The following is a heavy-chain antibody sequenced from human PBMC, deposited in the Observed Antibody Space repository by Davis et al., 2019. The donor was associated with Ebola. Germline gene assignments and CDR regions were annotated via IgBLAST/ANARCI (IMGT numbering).Heavy chain of an antibody. CDR1: GFTSSSYG. V-gene: IGHV3-30*18. CDR2: ISYDGSSK. Sequence: PGGSLRLSCASSGFTSSSYGMHWVRQAPGKGLEWVAIISYDGSSKYYADSVKGRFTISRDNSKNTLCLQMDSLRAEDTAVYHCAKDWDHYGPQYWGQGTLVTVSS. J-gene: IGHJ4*02. CDR3: AKDWDHYGPQY. D-gene: IGHD4-17*01.